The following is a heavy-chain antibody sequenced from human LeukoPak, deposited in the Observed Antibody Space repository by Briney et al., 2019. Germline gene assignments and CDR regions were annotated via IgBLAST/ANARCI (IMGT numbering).Heavy chain of an antibody. V-gene: IGHV3-33*01. Sequence: PGGSLRLSCAASGFTFNSFGMHWVRQAPGKGLEWVAVIWNDGSNSYYADSVKGRFTISRDNAKNTLYLQMNSLRPEDTAVYYCASSMAYNCLDYWGQGTLVTVSS. CDR2: IWNDGSNS. CDR1: GFTFNSFG. CDR3: ASSMAYNCLDY. J-gene: IGHJ4*02. D-gene: IGHD5-24*01.